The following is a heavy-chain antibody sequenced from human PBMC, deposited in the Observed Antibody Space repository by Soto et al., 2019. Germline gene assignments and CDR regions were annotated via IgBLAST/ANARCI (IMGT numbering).Heavy chain of an antibody. CDR2: VSKSDYT. CDR1: GFTFTNFG. D-gene: IGHD3-10*01. J-gene: IGHJ4*02. Sequence: PGGSLRLSCEVSGFTFTNFGINWVRQAPGKGLEWVSSVSKSDYTYYSESVKGRFTISRDNAKNSVSLQMNNLRAEDTAGYYCAREDSIIIPAVADVWGQGTQVTVYS. CDR3: AREDSIIIPAVADV. V-gene: IGHV3-21*04.